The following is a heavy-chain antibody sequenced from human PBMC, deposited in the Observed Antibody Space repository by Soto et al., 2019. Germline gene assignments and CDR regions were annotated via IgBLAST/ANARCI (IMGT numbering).Heavy chain of an antibody. CDR1: GFTFTAYA. Sequence: GGSLRLSCAASGFTFTAYAMSWVRQAPGKGLEWVSVISKNGDEEYYADSVTGRFTISRESSNNLLYLRMSSLRVEYTAVYYCASYVRGPAFYLDSWGQGTLVTVSS. CDR2: ISKNGDEE. CDR3: ASYVRGPAFYLDS. V-gene: IGHV3-23*01. D-gene: IGHD3-10*02. J-gene: IGHJ4*02.